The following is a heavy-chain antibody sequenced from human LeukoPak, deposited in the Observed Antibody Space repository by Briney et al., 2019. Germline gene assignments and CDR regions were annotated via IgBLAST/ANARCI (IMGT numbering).Heavy chain of an antibody. V-gene: IGHV3-11*01. CDR2: ISSSGSTI. Sequence: PGGSLRLSCAASGFTFSDYYMSWIRQAPGKGLEWVSYISSSGSTIYYADSVKGRFTISRDNAKSSLYLQMNSLRAEDTAVYYCARYFCSGGTCYNYSYGMDVWGQGTTVTVSS. CDR3: ARYFCSGGTCYNYSYGMDV. CDR1: GFTFSDYY. J-gene: IGHJ6*02. D-gene: IGHD2-15*01.